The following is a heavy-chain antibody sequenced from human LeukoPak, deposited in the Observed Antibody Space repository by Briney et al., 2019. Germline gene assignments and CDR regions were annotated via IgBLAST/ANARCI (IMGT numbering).Heavy chain of an antibody. J-gene: IGHJ3*02. Sequence: PSETLSLTCAVYGGSFSGYYWSWIRQPPGKGLEWIGEINHSGSTNYNPSLKSRVTISVDTSKNQFSLKLSSVTAADTAVYYCARAQDIVVVPAAGDAFDIWGQGTMVTVSS. CDR1: GGSFSGYY. CDR3: ARAQDIVVVPAAGDAFDI. D-gene: IGHD2-2*01. V-gene: IGHV4-34*01. CDR2: INHSGST.